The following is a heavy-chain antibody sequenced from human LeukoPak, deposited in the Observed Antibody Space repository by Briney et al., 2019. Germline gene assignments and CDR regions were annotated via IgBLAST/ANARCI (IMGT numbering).Heavy chain of an antibody. CDR2: INSDGSST. J-gene: IGHJ4*02. CDR1: GFTFSSYW. D-gene: IGHD6-13*01. V-gene: IGHV3-74*01. CDR3: ARVAAAGTLDY. Sequence: GGSLRLSCAASGFTFSSYWMHWVRQAPGKGLVWVSRINSDGSSTSYVDSVKGRFTVSRDNAKNTLYLQMNSLRAEDTAVYYCARVAAAGTLDYWGRGTLVTASS.